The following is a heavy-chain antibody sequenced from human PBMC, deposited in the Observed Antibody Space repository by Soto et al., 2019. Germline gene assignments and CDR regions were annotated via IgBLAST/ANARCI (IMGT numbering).Heavy chain of an antibody. CDR1: GGSISSGGYS. D-gene: IGHD5-12*01. CDR3: AAGGGLPRYY. V-gene: IGHV4-30-2*01. CDR2: IYHSGST. Sequence: QLQLQESGSGLVKPSQTLSLTCAVSGGSISSGGYSWSWIRQPPGKGLEWIGYIYHSGSTYYNPSLKSRVTTSVARSKNQFSLKLSSVAAADTAVYYCAAGGGLPRYYWGQGTLVTVSS. J-gene: IGHJ4*02.